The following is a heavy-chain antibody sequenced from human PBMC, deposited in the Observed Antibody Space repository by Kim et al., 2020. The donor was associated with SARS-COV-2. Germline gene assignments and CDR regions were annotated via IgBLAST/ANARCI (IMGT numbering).Heavy chain of an antibody. Sequence: ADSVKGRFTSSRDNAKNSLYLQMNSLRAEDTAVYYWARTYDRSEGGYFDYWGQGTLVTVSS. D-gene: IGHD3-9*01. V-gene: IGHV3-21*01. J-gene: IGHJ4*02. CDR3: ARTYDRSEGGYFDY.